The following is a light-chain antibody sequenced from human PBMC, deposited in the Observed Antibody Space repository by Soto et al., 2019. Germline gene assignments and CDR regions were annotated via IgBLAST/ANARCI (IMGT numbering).Light chain of an antibody. CDR1: QVINNY. J-gene: IGKJ1*01. V-gene: IGKV1-27*01. Sequence: IQMIQSPSSLSASVGDRVTITCRASQVINNYLAWYQQKPGKPPQLLIYGASTLHSGVPSRFSGSGTATDFTLTITSLQPEDVATYFCEHYFGAPWAFGQGTKLEIK. CDR2: GAS. CDR3: EHYFGAPWA.